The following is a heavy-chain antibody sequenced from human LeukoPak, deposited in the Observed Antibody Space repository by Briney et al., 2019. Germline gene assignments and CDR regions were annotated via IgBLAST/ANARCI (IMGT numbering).Heavy chain of an antibody. D-gene: IGHD3-22*01. Sequence: AGGSLRLSCGASGFTFSSHAMSWVRPTPARGLEWVSAITGGGDSAYYPDSVKGRFTSSRDNSKNTLYLQMNNLGAEDTALYYCVSGDTGSGYYYWGQGTLVTVSS. CDR3: VSGDTGSGYYY. CDR1: GFTFSSHA. V-gene: IGHV3-23*01. J-gene: IGHJ4*02. CDR2: ITGGGDSA.